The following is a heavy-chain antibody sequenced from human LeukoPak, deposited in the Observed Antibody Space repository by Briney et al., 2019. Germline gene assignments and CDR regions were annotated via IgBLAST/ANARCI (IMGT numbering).Heavy chain of an antibody. J-gene: IGHJ4*02. CDR2: INPNSGGT. CDR3: ARFVELLPHFDY. D-gene: IGHD1-26*01. CDR1: GYTFTGYY. Sequence: ASVKVSCKASGYTFTGYYMHWVRQAPGQGLEWMGWINPNSGGTNYAQKFQGRVTMTRDTSISTAYMELSRLRSDDTAVYYCARFVELLPHFDYWGQGTLVTVSS. V-gene: IGHV1-2*02.